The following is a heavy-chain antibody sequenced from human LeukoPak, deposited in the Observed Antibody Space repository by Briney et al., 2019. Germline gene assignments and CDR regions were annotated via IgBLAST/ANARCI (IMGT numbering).Heavy chain of an antibody. Sequence: GGSLRLSCAASGFIFNNYWMRWVRQVPGKGLECVSAISGSGGSTYYADSVKVRFTISRDNAKNSQYLQMNSLRVEDTAVYYCAGYCGGDCYGQGNWGQGTLVTVSS. D-gene: IGHD2-21*02. V-gene: IGHV3-11*01. CDR1: GFIFNNYW. CDR3: AGYCGGDCYGQGN. J-gene: IGHJ4*02. CDR2: ISGSGGST.